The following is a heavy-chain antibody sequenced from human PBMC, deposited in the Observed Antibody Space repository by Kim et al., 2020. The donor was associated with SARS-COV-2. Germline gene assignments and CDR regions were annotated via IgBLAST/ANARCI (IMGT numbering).Heavy chain of an antibody. CDR1: GYTFTDYY. D-gene: IGHD2-21*01. V-gene: IGHV1-2*02. CDR3: VKDLGLFAFDP. Sequence: ASVKVSCKASGYTFTDYYMHWVRQAPGQGLEWMGWINPNGGTSYAQRFHGRVTMTRDTSISTAYMELSSLRSDDTAVYYCVKDLGLFAFDPWGQGTLVTVSS. J-gene: IGHJ5*02. CDR2: INPNGGT.